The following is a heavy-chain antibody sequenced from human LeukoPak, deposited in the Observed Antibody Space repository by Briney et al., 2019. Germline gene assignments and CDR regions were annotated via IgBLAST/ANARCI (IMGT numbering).Heavy chain of an antibody. Sequence: ASVKVSCKASGYTFTGYYMHWVRQAPGQGLEWMGWINTNTGNPTYAQGFTGRFVFSLDTSVSTAYLQISSLKAEDTAVYYCARGARQRRAWSTYFDYWGQGTLVTVSS. CDR3: ARGARQRRAWSTYFDY. V-gene: IGHV7-4-1*02. CDR1: GYTFTGYY. CDR2: INTNTGNP. D-gene: IGHD5/OR15-5a*01. J-gene: IGHJ4*02.